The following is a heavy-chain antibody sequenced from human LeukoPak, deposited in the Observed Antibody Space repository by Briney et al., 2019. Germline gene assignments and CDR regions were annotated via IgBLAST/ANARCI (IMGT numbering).Heavy chain of an antibody. CDR2: INSDGSSI. CDR1: GFTFSSHW. V-gene: IGHV3-74*01. Sequence: GGSLRLSCAASGFTFSSHWMHWVRQAPGKGLVWVSRINSDGSSISYADSVKGRFTISRDNAKNSLYLQMNSLRVEDTAIYYCASGRQLGYWGQGTLATVSA. D-gene: IGHD6-13*01. CDR3: ASGRQLGY. J-gene: IGHJ4*02.